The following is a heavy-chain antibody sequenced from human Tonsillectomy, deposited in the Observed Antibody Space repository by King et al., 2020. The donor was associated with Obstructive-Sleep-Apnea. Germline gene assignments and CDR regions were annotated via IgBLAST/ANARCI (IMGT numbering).Heavy chain of an antibody. Sequence: VQLQQWGAGLLKPSENLSLPCAVYGGSFSGYDWSLIRQPPGKGLEWIGEISHSGSTKYNPSLKSRINISIDTSKSQFSLKLSSVTAADTAVYYCARARLTYYHYAMDVWGPGTTVTVSS. CDR1: GGSFSGYD. CDR2: ISHSGST. V-gene: IGHV4-34*01. D-gene: IGHD3-9*01. J-gene: IGHJ6*02. CDR3: ARARLTYYHYAMDV.